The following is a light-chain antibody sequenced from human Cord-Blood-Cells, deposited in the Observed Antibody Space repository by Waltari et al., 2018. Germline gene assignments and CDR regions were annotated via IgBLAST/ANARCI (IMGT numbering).Light chain of an antibody. CDR3: QLSYSTPRT. Sequence: DIQMTQSPSSLSASVGDRVTITCRASQSISSHLNWYQQKPGKAPKLLIYAASSLQSGVPSRFSGSGSETDFTLTISSLQPEDFATYYCQLSYSTPRTFGQGTKVEIK. CDR2: AAS. CDR1: QSISSH. V-gene: IGKV1-39*01. J-gene: IGKJ1*01.